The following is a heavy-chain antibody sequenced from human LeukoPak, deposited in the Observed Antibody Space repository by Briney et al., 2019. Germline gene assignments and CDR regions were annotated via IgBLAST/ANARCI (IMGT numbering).Heavy chain of an antibody. J-gene: IGHJ5*02. Sequence: GGSLRLSCAASGFTFSSYGMHWVRQAPGKGLEWVAVIWCDGNNKYYADSVKGRFTISRDNSKNTLYLQTNSLRAEDTAVYYCARGSGAYYTWFDPWGQGTLVTVSS. V-gene: IGHV3-33*01. CDR2: IWCDGNNK. CDR3: ARGSGAYYTWFDP. D-gene: IGHD3-16*01. CDR1: GFTFSSYG.